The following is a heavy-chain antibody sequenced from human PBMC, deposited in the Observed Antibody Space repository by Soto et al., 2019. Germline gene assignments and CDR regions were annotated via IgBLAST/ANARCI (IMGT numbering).Heavy chain of an antibody. J-gene: IGHJ6*02. D-gene: IGHD6-25*01. Sequence: SETLSLTCTVSGGSISSYFWSWIRQPPGRGLEWIGHIHYSGSTNYNPSLKSRVTKSVDTSKNQVSLKLSSVTAADTAMYFCARQVSSAWPPYYYDMDVWGQGTTVT. CDR2: IHYSGST. CDR1: GGSISSYF. CDR3: ARQVSSAWPPYYYDMDV. V-gene: IGHV4-59*08.